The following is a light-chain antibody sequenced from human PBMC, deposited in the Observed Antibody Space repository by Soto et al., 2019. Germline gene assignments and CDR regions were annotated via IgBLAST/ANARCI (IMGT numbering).Light chain of an antibody. CDR3: QQYYTAPTWT. CDR1: QSVFYSSNNKNY. V-gene: IGKV4-1*01. CDR2: WAS. J-gene: IGKJ1*01. Sequence: DIVMTQSPDSLAVSLGERANLNCKSSQSVFYSSNNKNYFAWYRQKPGQPPKLLIYWASTRESGVPDRISGSGSGTDFTLTITSLQAEDVAVYYCQQYYTAPTWTFGQGTKGEIK.